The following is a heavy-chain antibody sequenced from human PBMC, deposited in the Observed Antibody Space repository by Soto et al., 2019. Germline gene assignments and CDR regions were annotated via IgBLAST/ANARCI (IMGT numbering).Heavy chain of an antibody. D-gene: IGHD3-10*01. J-gene: IGHJ4*02. V-gene: IGHV3-74*01. CDR2: INSDGSST. CDR3: AGINMVRGARIDY. CDR1: GFTFSSYW. Sequence: GGSLRLSCAASGFTFSSYWMHWVRQAPGKGLVWVSRINSDGSSTSYADSVKGRFTISRDNAKNTLYLQMNSLRAEDTAVYYCAGINMVRGARIDYWGQGTLVTVSS.